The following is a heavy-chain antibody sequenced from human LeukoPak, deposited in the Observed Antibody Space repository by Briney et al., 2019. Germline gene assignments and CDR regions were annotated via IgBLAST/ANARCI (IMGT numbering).Heavy chain of an antibody. CDR2: IYTSGST. V-gene: IGHV4-61*02. J-gene: IGHJ5*02. CDR1: GGSISSCSHY. Sequence: SQTLSLTCTVSGGSISSCSHYWSWIRQPAGKGLEWIGRIYTSGSTNYNPSLKSRVTIAVDTSKNQFSLKLSSVTAADTAVYYCARVSYNGFDPWGQGTLVTVSS. CDR3: ARVSYNGFDP. D-gene: IGHD5-18*01.